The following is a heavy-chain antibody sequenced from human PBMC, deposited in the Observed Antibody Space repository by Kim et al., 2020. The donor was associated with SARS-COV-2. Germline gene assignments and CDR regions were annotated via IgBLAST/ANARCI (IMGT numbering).Heavy chain of an antibody. Sequence: SETLSLTCTVSGGSISSYYWSWIRQPPGKGLEWIGYIYYSGSTNYNPSLKSRVTISVDTSKNQFSLKLSSVTAADTAVYYCARGGRQSSGYYYVGGYYFDYWGQGTLVTVSS. CDR1: GGSISSYY. CDR3: ARGGRQSSGYYYVGGYYFDY. V-gene: IGHV4-59*01. D-gene: IGHD3-22*01. CDR2: IYYSGST. J-gene: IGHJ4*02.